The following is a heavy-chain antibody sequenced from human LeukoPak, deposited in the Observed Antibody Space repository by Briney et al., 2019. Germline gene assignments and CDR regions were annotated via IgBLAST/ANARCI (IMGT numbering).Heavy chain of an antibody. V-gene: IGHV1-18*01. CDR1: GYTFTSYG. J-gene: IGHJ3*02. CDR2: ISAYNGNT. Sequence: ASVKVSXKASGYTFTSYGISWVRQAPGQGLEWMGWISAYNGNTNYAQKLQGRVTMTTDTSTSTAYMELRSLRSDDTAVYYCARDQGDGYNWGVFDIWGQGTMVTVSS. D-gene: IGHD5-24*01. CDR3: ARDQGDGYNWGVFDI.